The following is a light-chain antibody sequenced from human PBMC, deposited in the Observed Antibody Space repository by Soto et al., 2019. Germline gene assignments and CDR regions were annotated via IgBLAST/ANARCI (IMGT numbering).Light chain of an antibody. V-gene: IGKV3-11*01. CDR2: DAS. Sequence: EIVLTQSPDTLSLSPEERGTLSCWASHSVTTHLAWFQQRPGQTPRLLIYDASTRAPGIPARFSGRGSGADFTLTISSLEPEDFAVYYCQQRSDSITFGQGTKVDIK. CDR1: HSVTTH. CDR3: QQRSDSIT. J-gene: IGKJ1*01.